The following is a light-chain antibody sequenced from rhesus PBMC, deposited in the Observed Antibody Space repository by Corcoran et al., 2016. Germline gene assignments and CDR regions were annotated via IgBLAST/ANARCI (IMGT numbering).Light chain of an antibody. Sequence: PGETATISCRTSQSVSSKLAWYQQKPGQAPRLLIYGASSRATGIPDRFSGSGSGTDFTLTISSLEPEDFAGYYCQETSNVSTFGPGTKLDIK. V-gene: IGKV3-31*02. CDR3: QETSNVST. CDR1: QSVSSK. CDR2: GAS. J-gene: IGKJ3*01.